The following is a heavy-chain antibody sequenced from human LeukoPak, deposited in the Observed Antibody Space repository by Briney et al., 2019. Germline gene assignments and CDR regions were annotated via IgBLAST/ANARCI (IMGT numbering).Heavy chain of an antibody. Sequence: GRSLRLSCAASGFTFDDYAMQWVRQAPGKGLEWVSGISWNSGSIGYADSVKGRFTISRDNAKNSLYLQMNSLRAEDTALYYCAKDTTVTNDAFDIWGQGTMVTVSS. CDR3: AKDTTVTNDAFDI. V-gene: IGHV3-9*01. J-gene: IGHJ3*02. CDR1: GFTFDDYA. D-gene: IGHD4-17*01. CDR2: ISWNSGSI.